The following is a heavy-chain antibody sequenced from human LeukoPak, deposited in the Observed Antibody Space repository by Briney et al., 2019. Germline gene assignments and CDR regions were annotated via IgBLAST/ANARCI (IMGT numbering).Heavy chain of an antibody. CDR3: ARDSTAAGTWYFDY. CDR2: ISYDGSNK. V-gene: IGHV3-30-3*01. Sequence: GGSLRLSCAASGFTFSSYAMHWVRQAPGKGLEWVAVISYDGSNKYYADSVKGRFTISRDNSKNTLYLQMNGLRADDTAVYYCARDSTAAGTWYFDYWGQGTLVTVSS. CDR1: GFTFSSYA. J-gene: IGHJ4*02. D-gene: IGHD6-13*01.